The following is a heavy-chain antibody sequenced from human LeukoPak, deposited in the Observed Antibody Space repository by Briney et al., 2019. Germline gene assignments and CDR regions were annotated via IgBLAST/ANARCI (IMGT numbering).Heavy chain of an antibody. CDR3: ARHFYDFWSGYPGAFDY. Sequence: PSETLSLTXAVSGYSISSGYYWGWIRQPPGKGLECIGSIYHSGSTYYNPSLKSRVTISVDTSKNQFSLKLSSVTAADTAVYYCARHFYDFWSGYPGAFDYWGQGTLVTVSS. V-gene: IGHV4-38-2*01. J-gene: IGHJ4*02. D-gene: IGHD3-3*01. CDR1: GYSISSGYY. CDR2: IYHSGST.